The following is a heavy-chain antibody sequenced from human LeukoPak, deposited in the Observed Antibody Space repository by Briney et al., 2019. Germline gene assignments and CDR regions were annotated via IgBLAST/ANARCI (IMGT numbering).Heavy chain of an antibody. D-gene: IGHD1-26*01. CDR3: ARFLVGATGGAFDI. J-gene: IGHJ3*02. CDR1: GGSISSYY. CDR2: IYYSGST. V-gene: IGHV4-59*01. Sequence: TSETLSLTCTVSGGSISSYYWSWIRQPPGKGLEWIGYIYYSGSTNYNPSLKSRVTISVDTSKNQFSLKLSSVTAADTAVYYCARFLVGATGGAFDIWGQGTMVTVSS.